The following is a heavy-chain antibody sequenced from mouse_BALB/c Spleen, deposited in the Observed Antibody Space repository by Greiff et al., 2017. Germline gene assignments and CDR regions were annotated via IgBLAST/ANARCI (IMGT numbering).Heavy chain of an antibody. CDR2: ISNGGGST. CDR1: GFTFSSYT. J-gene: IGHJ3*01. D-gene: IGHD1-1*01. Sequence: EVQLVESGGGLVQPGGSLKLSCAASGFTFSSYTMSWVRQTPEKRLEWVAYISNGGGSTYYPDTVKGRFTISRDNAKNTLYLQMSSLKSEDTAMYYCARQGYYYGSSPWLAYWGQGTLVTVSA. CDR3: ARQGYYYGSSPWLAY. V-gene: IGHV5-12-2*01.